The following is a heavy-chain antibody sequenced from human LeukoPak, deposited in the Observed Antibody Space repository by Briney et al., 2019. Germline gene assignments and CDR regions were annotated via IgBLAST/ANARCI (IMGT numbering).Heavy chain of an antibody. J-gene: IGHJ4*02. Sequence: PGGSLRLSCAASGFTFSSYAMSWVREAPARGLEWVSSLRGNGDTFYADSVKGRFTISRDNSKNTLYLQMNSLRAEDTAVYYCVKNYRSLDSWGQGVLVTVTS. V-gene: IGHV3-23*01. CDR2: LRGNGDT. CDR1: GFTFSSYA. D-gene: IGHD5-24*01. CDR3: VKNYRSLDS.